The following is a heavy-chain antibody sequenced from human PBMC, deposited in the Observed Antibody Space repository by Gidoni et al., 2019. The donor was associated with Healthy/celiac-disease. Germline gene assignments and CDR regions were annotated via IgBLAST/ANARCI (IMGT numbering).Heavy chain of an antibody. CDR3: ARVRITGNNWFDP. D-gene: IGHD1-20*01. CDR2: IKQDGSEK. Sequence: EVQLVESGGGLVQPGGSLRLSCAASGFTFSSYWMSWVRQAPGKGLEWVANIKQDGSEKYYVDSVKGRFTISRDNAKNSLYLQMNSLRAEDTAVYYCARVRITGNNWFDPWGQGTLVTVSS. V-gene: IGHV3-7*01. CDR1: GFTFSSYW. J-gene: IGHJ5*02.